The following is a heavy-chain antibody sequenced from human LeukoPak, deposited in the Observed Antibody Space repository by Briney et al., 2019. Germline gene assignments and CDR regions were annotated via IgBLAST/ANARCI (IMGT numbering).Heavy chain of an antibody. CDR3: AKLPSSGWLDY. Sequence: GGSLRLSCEASGFTVSSNYMSWVRQAPGKGLEWVSAFYSGGNTYYTGSVKGRFIISRDSSKNTLYLQMNNLRPEDTAMYYCAKLPSSGWLDYWGQGTLVTVSS. J-gene: IGHJ4*02. CDR2: FYSGGNT. D-gene: IGHD6-19*01. V-gene: IGHV3-53*01. CDR1: GFTVSSNY.